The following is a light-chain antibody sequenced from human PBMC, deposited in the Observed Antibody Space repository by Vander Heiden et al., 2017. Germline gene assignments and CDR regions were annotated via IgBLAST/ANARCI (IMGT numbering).Light chain of an antibody. CDR2: DVS. CDR3: CSYAGSYTVWV. CDR1: SSDVGGYNY. J-gene: IGLJ3*02. Sequence: QSALTQPRSVSGSPGQSVTISCTGTSSDVGGYNYVCWYQQHPGKAPKLMIYDVSKRPSGVPDRFSGSKSGNTASLTISGLQAEDEADYYCCSYAGSYTVWVFGGGTKLTVL. V-gene: IGLV2-11*01.